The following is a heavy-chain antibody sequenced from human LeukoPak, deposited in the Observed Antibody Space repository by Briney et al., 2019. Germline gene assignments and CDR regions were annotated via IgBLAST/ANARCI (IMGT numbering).Heavy chain of an antibody. J-gene: IGHJ3*01. Sequence: GASLRLSCAAPGFTFSDHYMDWVRQAPGKGLEWVGRIRDKAAGYTTEYAASVRARFIISRDDANNSLYLQMNSLKTEDTAMYYCARVSDHYDSSGYSLNAFDVWGQGTMVTVSS. V-gene: IGHV3-72*01. D-gene: IGHD3-22*01. CDR2: IRDKAAGYTT. CDR1: GFTFSDHY. CDR3: ARVSDHYDSSGYSLNAFDV.